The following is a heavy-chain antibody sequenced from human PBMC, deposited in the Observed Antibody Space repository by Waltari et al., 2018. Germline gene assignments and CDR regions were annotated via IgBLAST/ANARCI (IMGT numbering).Heavy chain of an antibody. CDR3: ARESPRGFAVPPHYMDV. J-gene: IGHJ6*03. CDR1: GGSFGGHS. Sequence: QVHLRQWGTGMLQPSETLSHSCALYGGSFGGHSWTWIRQPPGKGLEWIGEINPNFHSIYNPSLESRVTISVDTSKNQFFLRLASVTASDTAVYFCARESPRGFAVPPHYMDVWASGTTVVVSS. V-gene: IGHV4-34*01. CDR2: INPNFHS. D-gene: IGHD3-10*01.